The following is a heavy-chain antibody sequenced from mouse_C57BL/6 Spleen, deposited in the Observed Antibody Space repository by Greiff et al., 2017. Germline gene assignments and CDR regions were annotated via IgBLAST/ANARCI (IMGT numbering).Heavy chain of an antibody. CDR3: ARGDYYGSSWYFDV. CDR2: ISYDGSN. D-gene: IGHD1-1*01. V-gene: IGHV3-6*01. Sequence: EVQLQESGPGLVKPSQSLSLTCSVTGYSITSGYYWNWIRQFPGNQLEWMGNISYDGSNNYKPSLKNRISITRDTSKNPFFLKLNSVTTEDTATYYGARGDYYGSSWYFDVWGTGTTVTVSS. J-gene: IGHJ1*03. CDR1: GYSITSGYY.